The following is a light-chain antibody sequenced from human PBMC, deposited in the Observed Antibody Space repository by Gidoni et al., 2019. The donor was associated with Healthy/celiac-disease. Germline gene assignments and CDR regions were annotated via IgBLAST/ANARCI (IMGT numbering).Light chain of an antibody. Sequence: EIVMTQSPATLSVSPGERDTLSCRASQSVSSNLAWYQQKPGQVPRLLIYGAAARATGIPARFSGSGSGTEFTLTISSLQSEDFAVYDCQRYKSWTPGTFXQXTKVEIK. CDR1: QSVSSN. J-gene: IGKJ1*01. V-gene: IGKV3-15*01. CDR3: QRYKSWTPGT. CDR2: GAA.